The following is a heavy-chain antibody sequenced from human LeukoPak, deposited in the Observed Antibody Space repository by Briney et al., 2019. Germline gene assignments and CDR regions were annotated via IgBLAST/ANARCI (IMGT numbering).Heavy chain of an antibody. CDR2: ILPILKTA. CDR1: GGTFSTYA. Sequence: SVKVSCKASGGTFSTYALNWVRQAPGQGLEWMGGILPILKTANYAPKFQGRVTFTTDESTSTAYMELDSLTSEDTAVYYCARCLGYCGGDNSSFTSLDHWGLGTLVTVSS. CDR3: ARCLGYCGGDNSSFTSLDH. D-gene: IGHD2-21*01. J-gene: IGHJ4*02. V-gene: IGHV1-69*05.